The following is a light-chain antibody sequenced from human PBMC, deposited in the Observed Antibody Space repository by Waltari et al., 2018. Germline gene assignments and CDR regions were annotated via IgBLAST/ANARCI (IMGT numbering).Light chain of an antibody. CDR3: MQALQTPRT. Sequence: IVMTQSPLSLPVTAGEPASISCRSSQSLLHSNGFNYLDWYLQKPGQSPQLLIYLRSNRASGVPDRFSGSGSDTDFTLKISRVEAEDVGVYYCMQALQTPRTFGQGTRLEIK. CDR2: LRS. J-gene: IGKJ5*01. CDR1: QSLLHSNGFNY. V-gene: IGKV2-28*01.